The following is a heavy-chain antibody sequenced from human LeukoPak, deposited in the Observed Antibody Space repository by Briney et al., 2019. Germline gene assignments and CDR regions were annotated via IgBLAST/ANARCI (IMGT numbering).Heavy chain of an antibody. CDR2: ISAYNGNT. V-gene: IGHV1-18*01. D-gene: IGHD2-15*01. CDR1: GYTFTSYG. CDR3: ARGDDCSGGSCFPGFDP. J-gene: IGHJ5*02. Sequence: GASVKVSCRASGYTFTSYGISWVRQAPGQGLEWMGWISAYNGNTNYAQKLQGRVTMTTDTSTSTAYMELRSLRSDDTAVYYCARGDDCSGGSCFPGFDPWGQGTLVTVSS.